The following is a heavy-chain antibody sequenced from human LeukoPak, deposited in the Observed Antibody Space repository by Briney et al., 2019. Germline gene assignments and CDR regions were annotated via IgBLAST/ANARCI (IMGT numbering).Heavy chain of an antibody. CDR2: IYYSGST. D-gene: IGHD3-3*01. J-gene: IGHJ5*02. Sequence: PSQTLSLTCTVAGGSISSGDYYWSWIRQPPGKGLEWIGYIYYSGSTYYNPSLERRVTISVDTSKNRFSLKLSSVTAADTAVYYCARVGTIFGVVTSFDPWGQGTLVTVSS. V-gene: IGHV4-30-4*08. CDR3: ARVGTIFGVVTSFDP. CDR1: GGSISSGDYY.